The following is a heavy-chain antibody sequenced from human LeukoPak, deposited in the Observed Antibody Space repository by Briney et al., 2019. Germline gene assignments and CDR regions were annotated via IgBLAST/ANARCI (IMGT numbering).Heavy chain of an antibody. CDR1: GFTFSSDG. CDR3: AEGEEGFDY. V-gene: IGHV3-30*03. J-gene: IGHJ4*02. Sequence: GRSLRLSWAAAGFTFSSDGMHWARQAPGKLLECVAVISYDGSNKYYADSVEGRFTISRDNSKNTLYLQMNSLRAEDTAVYYCAEGEEGFDYWGQGTLVTVSS. CDR2: ISYDGSNK.